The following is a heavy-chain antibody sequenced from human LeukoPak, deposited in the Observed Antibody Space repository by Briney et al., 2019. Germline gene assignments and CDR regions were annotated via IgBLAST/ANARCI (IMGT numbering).Heavy chain of an antibody. V-gene: IGHV3-21*01. D-gene: IGHD1-1*01. Sequence: PGGSLRLSCAVSGFTFSSYSMNWVRRAPGKGLEWVSSISSSSSYIYYADSVKGRFTISRDNAKNSLYLQMNSLRAEDTAVYYCARDLRRQERNGMDVWGQGTTVTVSS. CDR1: GFTFSSYS. CDR3: ARDLRRQERNGMDV. J-gene: IGHJ6*02. CDR2: ISSSSSYI.